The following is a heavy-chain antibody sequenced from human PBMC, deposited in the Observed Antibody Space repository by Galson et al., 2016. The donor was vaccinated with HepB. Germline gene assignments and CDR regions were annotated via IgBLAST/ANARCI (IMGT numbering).Heavy chain of an antibody. V-gene: IGHV4-4*02. J-gene: IGHJ4*02. CDR3: ARGSGYCSSTSCYAGPFEY. CDR2: VSHTGRT. Sequence: SETLSLTCAVSGDSMTRNWWSWVRQPPGMGPEWIGEVSHTGRTNYKSSLASRATISMDMSKNQLSLELTSVTAADTAVYYCARGSGYCSSTSCYAGPFEYWGQGTLVTVSS. CDR1: GDSMTRNW. D-gene: IGHD2-2*01.